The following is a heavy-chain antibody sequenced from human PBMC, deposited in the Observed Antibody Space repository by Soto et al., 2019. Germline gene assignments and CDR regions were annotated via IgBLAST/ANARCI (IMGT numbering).Heavy chain of an antibody. J-gene: IGHJ4*02. D-gene: IGHD3-10*01. CDR3: TKGRYSGGGVYSYVAD. V-gene: IGHV3-23*01. Sequence: EVQLLESGGGLVEPGGSLRLSCAASGFTFSNYGMTWVRQVPGKGLEWVSAISDSGGNTNYADSVRGRFTISRDNSKSALNRKMTSLRAEDTAVYYCTKGRYSGGGVYSYVADWGQGTLVTVSS. CDR2: ISDSGGNT. CDR1: GFTFSNYG.